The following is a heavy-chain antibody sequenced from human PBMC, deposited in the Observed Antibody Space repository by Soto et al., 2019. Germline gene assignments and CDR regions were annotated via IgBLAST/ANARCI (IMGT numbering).Heavy chain of an antibody. V-gene: IGHV3-30-3*01. CDR2: ISYDGSNK. CDR1: GFTFSSYA. D-gene: IGHD3-22*01. CDR3: ATDGGTMIVKTGAFDY. Sequence: GVSLRLSCAASGFTFSSYAMHWVRQAPGKGLEWVAVISYDGSNKYYADSVKGRFTISRDNSKNTLYLQMNSLRAEDTAVYYCATDGGTMIVKTGAFDYWGQGTLVTVSS. J-gene: IGHJ4*02.